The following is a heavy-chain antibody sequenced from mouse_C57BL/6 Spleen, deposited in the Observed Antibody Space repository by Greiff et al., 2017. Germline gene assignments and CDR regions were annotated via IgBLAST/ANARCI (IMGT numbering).Heavy chain of an antibody. CDR3: ARATTVVALYYFDY. Sequence: EVQLQQSGPELVKPGASVKISCKASGYSFTGYYMNWVKQSPEKSLEWIGEINPSTGGTTYNQKFTAKATLTVDKSSSTAYMQLKSLTAEDSAVYYCARATTVVALYYFDYWGQGTTLTVSS. D-gene: IGHD1-1*01. V-gene: IGHV1-42*01. CDR2: INPSTGGT. J-gene: IGHJ2*01. CDR1: GYSFTGYY.